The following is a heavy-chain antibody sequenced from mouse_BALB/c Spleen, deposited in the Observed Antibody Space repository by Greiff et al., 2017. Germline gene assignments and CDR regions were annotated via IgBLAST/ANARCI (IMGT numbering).Heavy chain of an antibody. CDR1: GYTFTDYW. CDR2: IDTSDSYT. V-gene: IGHV1-69*01. J-gene: IGHJ4*01. Sequence: QVQLQQPGAELVMPGASVKMSCKASGYTFTDYWMHWVKQRPGQGLEWIGAIDTSDSYTSYNQKFKGKATLTVDESSSTAYMQLSSLTSEDSAVYYCARSLPYYAMDYWGQGTSVTVSS. CDR3: ARSLPYYAMDY. D-gene: IGHD2-10*01.